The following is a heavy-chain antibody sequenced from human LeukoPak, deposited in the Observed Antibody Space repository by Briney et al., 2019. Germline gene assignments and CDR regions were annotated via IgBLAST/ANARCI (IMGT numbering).Heavy chain of an antibody. Sequence: GESLKISCKGSGYSFTNYWIGWVRQMPGKGLEWMGIIYPGDSDTRFSPSFQGQVTISADKSISTAYLQWSSLKASDTAMYYCARLETSGGSHNWFDPWGQGTLVTVSS. V-gene: IGHV5-51*01. D-gene: IGHD2-15*01. J-gene: IGHJ5*02. CDR2: IYPGDSDT. CDR1: GYSFTNYW. CDR3: ARLETSGGSHNWFDP.